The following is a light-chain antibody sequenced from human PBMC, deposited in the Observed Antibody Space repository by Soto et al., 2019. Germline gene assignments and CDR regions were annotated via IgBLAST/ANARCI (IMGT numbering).Light chain of an antibody. CDR1: QTISSW. CDR3: QHYKMYSPWT. V-gene: IGKV1-5*01. J-gene: IGKJ1*01. Sequence: DIQMTQSPSTLSGSVGDRVTITCRASQTISSWLAWYQQKPGKTPKLLIYDVSSLQSGVPSRFSGSGSGTEFTLTIISLQPDDFATYYCQHYKMYSPWTFGQGTKVDI. CDR2: DVS.